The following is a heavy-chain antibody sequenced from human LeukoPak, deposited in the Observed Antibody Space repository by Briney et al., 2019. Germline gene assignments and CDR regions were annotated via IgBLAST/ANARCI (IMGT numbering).Heavy chain of an antibody. Sequence: SETLSLTCTVSGDSINSLDLWSWVRQPPGKGLEWIGEMYLSGTTHSNPSVKSRVTISIDKSKNQFFLNLSSVSAADTAVYYCAGLVGRYSSGLYYYYFDYWGQGTLVTVSS. CDR1: GDSINSLDL. J-gene: IGHJ4*02. CDR2: MYLSGTT. V-gene: IGHV4-4*02. CDR3: AGLVGRYSSGLYYYYFDY. D-gene: IGHD3-22*01.